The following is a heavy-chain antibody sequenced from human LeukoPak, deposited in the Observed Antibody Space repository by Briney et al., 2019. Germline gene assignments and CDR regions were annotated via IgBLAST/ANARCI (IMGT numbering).Heavy chain of an antibody. CDR3: ARDYSIAAAGTGWFDP. CDR1: GFMFDDYG. J-gene: IGHJ5*02. CDR2: INWNGGST. D-gene: IGHD6-13*01. Sequence: PGGSLRLSCAASGFMFDDYGMSWVRQAPGKGLEWVSGINWNGGSTGYADSVKGRFTISRDNAKNSLYLQMNSLRAEDTALYYCARDYSIAAAGTGWFDPWGQGTLVTVSS. V-gene: IGHV3-20*04.